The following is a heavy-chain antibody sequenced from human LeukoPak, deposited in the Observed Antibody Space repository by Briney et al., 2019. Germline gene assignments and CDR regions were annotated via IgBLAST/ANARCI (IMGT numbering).Heavy chain of an antibody. D-gene: IGHD3-9*01. Sequence: GGSLRLSCAASGLTVSSNYMSWVRQAPGKGLEWVSVIYSGGSTYYVDSVKGRFTISRDNSKNTLYLQMNSLRAEDTAVYYCARDDRYFDWSFDYWGQGTLVTVSS. CDR1: GLTVSSNY. CDR2: IYSGGST. J-gene: IGHJ4*02. CDR3: ARDDRYFDWSFDY. V-gene: IGHV3-53*01.